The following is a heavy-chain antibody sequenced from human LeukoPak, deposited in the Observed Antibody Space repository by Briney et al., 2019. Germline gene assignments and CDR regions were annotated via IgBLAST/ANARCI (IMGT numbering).Heavy chain of an antibody. CDR1: GYTFTEYY. CDR2: INPNSGST. V-gene: IGHV1-2*02. Sequence: GASVKVSCKASGYTFTEYYINWVRQAPGQGLERMGWINPNSGSTNYAQKFQGRVTMTRDTSISTAYMELSGLRSDDTAVYYCARDASTVTTPYFDSWDQGTLVTVSS. D-gene: IGHD4-17*01. CDR3: ARDASTVTTPYFDS. J-gene: IGHJ4*02.